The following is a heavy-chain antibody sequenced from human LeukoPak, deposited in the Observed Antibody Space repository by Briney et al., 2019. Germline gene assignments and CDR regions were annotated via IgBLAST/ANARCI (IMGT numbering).Heavy chain of an antibody. CDR1: GVSISSTSYY. CDR3: ARSRPFFDY. V-gene: IGHV4-39*01. Sequence: SETLSLTCTVSGVSISSTSYYWGWIRQPPGKGLEWIGSIYYSGSTYYNPSLKSRVTISVDTSKNQFSLKLSSVTAADTAVYYCARSRPFFDYWGQGTLVTVSS. CDR2: IYYSGST. J-gene: IGHJ4*02.